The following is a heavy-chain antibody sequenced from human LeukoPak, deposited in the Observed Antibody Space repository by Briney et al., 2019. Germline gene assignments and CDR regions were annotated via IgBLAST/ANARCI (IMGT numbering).Heavy chain of an antibody. J-gene: IGHJ3*02. V-gene: IGHV3-30-3*01. CDR1: GFTFSSYA. Sequence: PGGSLRLSCAASGFTFSSYAMHWVRQAPGKGLEWVAVISYDGSNKYYADSVKGRFTISRDNSKNTLYLQMNSLRAEDTAVYYYARDRGWIQHDIWGQGTMVTVSS. D-gene: IGHD5-18*01. CDR2: ISYDGSNK. CDR3: ARDRGWIQHDI.